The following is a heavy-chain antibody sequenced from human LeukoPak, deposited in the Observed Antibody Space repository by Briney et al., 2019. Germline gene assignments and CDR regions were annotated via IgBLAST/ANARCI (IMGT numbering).Heavy chain of an antibody. Sequence: GGSLRLSCAASGFTFSTYSMNWVRQAPGKGLEWVSSITSPVGRMYYADSLKGRITISRDNARSTLYLQMNSLRAEDTAVYYCATDGRSSGWYGFDYWGQGNLVTVSS. CDR2: ITSPVGRM. D-gene: IGHD6-19*01. J-gene: IGHJ4*02. V-gene: IGHV3-21*01. CDR3: ATDGRSSGWYGFDY. CDR1: GFTFSTYS.